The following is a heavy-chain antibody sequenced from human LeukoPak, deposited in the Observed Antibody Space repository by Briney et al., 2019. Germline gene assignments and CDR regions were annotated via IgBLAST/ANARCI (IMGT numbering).Heavy chain of an antibody. Sequence: SGGSLRLSCAASGFTFSDYEMNWVRQAPGKGLEWVSYISSSGRGIYYADSVKGRFTISRDNAKNSLYLQMNSLRADDTAIYYCARGPRDPTEYCSRGTCSPTYDVWGQETLVTVSS. CDR2: ISSSGRGI. D-gene: IGHD2-15*01. V-gene: IGHV3-48*03. CDR3: ARGPRDPTEYCSRGTCSPTYDV. CDR1: GFTFSDYE. J-gene: IGHJ4*02.